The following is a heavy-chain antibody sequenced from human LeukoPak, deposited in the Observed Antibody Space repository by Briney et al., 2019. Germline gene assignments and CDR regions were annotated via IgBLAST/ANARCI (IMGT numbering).Heavy chain of an antibody. D-gene: IGHD5-24*01. CDR2: INPNSGGT. Sequence: ASVKVSCKASGYTFTGYYMHWVRQAPGQGLEWMGWINPNSGGTNYAQKFQGRVTMTRDTFISTAYMELSRLRSDDTAVYYCARKRSRDGYNFNYWGQGTLVTVSS. CDR3: ARKRSRDGYNFNY. J-gene: IGHJ4*02. CDR1: GYTFTGYY. V-gene: IGHV1-2*02.